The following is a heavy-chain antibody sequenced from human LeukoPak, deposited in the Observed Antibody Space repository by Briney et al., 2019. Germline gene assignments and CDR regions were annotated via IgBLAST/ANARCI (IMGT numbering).Heavy chain of an antibody. D-gene: IGHD3-3*01. CDR2: IYYTGST. CDR3: ARRGGSGYYSPFDS. CDR1: GGSISSSTHY. Sequence: SETLSLTCTVSGGSISSSTHYWGWNRQPPGKGLEWMGSIYYTGSTYYNPSPRSRVTISVDTSKNQFSLKLSSVTAADTAVYYCARRGGSGYYSPFDSWGQGTLVTVSS. J-gene: IGHJ4*02. V-gene: IGHV4-39*01.